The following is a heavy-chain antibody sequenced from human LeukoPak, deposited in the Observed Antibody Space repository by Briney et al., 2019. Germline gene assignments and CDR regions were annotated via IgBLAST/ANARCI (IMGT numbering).Heavy chain of an antibody. CDR3: ARGGSSGWVDY. CDR2: IYYSGST. CDR1: GGSISSYY. D-gene: IGHD6-19*01. V-gene: IGHV4-59*01. J-gene: IGHJ4*02. Sequence: SETLSLTCTVSGGSISSYYWSWIRQPPGKGLEWIGYIYYSGSTNYNPSPKSQVTISIDTSKNQFSLKLSSVTAADTAVYYCARGGSSGWVDYWGQGTLVTVSS.